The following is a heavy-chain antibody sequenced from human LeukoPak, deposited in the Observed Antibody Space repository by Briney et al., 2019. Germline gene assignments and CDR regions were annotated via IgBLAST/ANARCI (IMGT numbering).Heavy chain of an antibody. D-gene: IGHD3-16*02. CDR1: GYTFTCYG. V-gene: IGHV1-18*01. CDR3: ARVSGVWGSYRYNWFDP. J-gene: IGHJ5*02. Sequence: GASVKVSCKASGYTFTCYGISWVRQAPGQGLEWMGWISAYNGNTNYAQKLQGRVTMTTDTSTSTAYMELRSLRSDDTAVYYCARVSGVWGSYRYNWFDPWGQGTLVTVSS. CDR2: ISAYNGNT.